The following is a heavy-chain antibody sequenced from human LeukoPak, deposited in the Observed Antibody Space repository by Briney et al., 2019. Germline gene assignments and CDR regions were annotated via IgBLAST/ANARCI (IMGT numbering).Heavy chain of an antibody. CDR3: ARPSMVRGGAAFDI. CDR1: GYSFSSYW. D-gene: IGHD3-10*01. Sequence: GESLKISCQGSGYSFSSYWIGWVRQMPGKGLEWMGIIYPGDSDTRYSPSFQGQVTIPADKSISTAYLQWSSLKASDTAMYYCARPSMVRGGAAFDIWGQGTMVTVSS. CDR2: IYPGDSDT. J-gene: IGHJ3*02. V-gene: IGHV5-51*01.